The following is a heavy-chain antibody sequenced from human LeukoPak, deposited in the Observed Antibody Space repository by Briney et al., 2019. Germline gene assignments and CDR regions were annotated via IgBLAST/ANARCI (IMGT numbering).Heavy chain of an antibody. CDR3: TVTTRDYYYGMDV. CDR2: INYSGTT. CDR1: GGSISSGGYY. Sequence: SETLSLTCTVSGGSISSGGYYWTWTRQPPGKGLEWVGYINYSGTTYYDPSLKSRVTISVDKSKNQFSLKLNSVTAADTAVHYCTVTTRDYYYGMDVWGQGTTVTVSS. V-gene: IGHV4-31*03. D-gene: IGHD4-11*01. J-gene: IGHJ6*02.